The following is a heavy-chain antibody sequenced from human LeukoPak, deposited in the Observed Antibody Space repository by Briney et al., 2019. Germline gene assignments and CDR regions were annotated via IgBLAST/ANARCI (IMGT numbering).Heavy chain of an antibody. CDR1: GGSISSSSYY. J-gene: IGHJ4*02. D-gene: IGHD3-10*01. CDR3: AKELWFVNSYYFDY. CDR2: ISGGSTST. V-gene: IGHV3-23*01. Sequence: ETLSLTCTVSGGSISSSSYYWGWIRQPPGKGLEWVSAISGGSTSTYYADSVKGRFTISRDNSRNTLYLQMNSLRAEDTAVYYCAKELWFVNSYYFDYWGQGTLVTVSS.